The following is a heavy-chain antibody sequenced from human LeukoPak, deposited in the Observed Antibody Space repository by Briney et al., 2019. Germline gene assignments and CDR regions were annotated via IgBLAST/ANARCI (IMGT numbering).Heavy chain of an antibody. V-gene: IGHV3-23*01. Sequence: GGSLRLSCAASGFTFSSYVMSWVRQAPGKGLEWVSAISGSGGSTYYADSVKGRFTISRDNSKNTLYLQMNSLRAEDTAVYYCAKVVSLAVAGRQYLPQWGQGTRVTVSS. CDR2: ISGSGGST. CDR3: AKVVSLAVAGRQYLPQ. D-gene: IGHD6-19*01. CDR1: GFTFSSYV. J-gene: IGHJ1*01.